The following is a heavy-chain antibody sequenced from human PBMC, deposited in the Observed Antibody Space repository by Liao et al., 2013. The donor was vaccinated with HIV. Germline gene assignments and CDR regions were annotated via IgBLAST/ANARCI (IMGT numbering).Heavy chain of an antibody. CDR1: GGSISSYS. V-gene: IGHV4-4*07. D-gene: IGHD3-9*01. Sequence: QVQLQESGPGLVKPSETLSLTCTVSGGSISSYSWSWIRQPAGKGLEWIGRIYTSGSTHYNPSLKSRVTMSLDTSKKQISLKLASVTAADTALYYCARGFFDYPVNYFDLWGQGTHVTVSS. J-gene: IGHJ4*02. CDR2: IYTSGST. CDR3: ARGFFDYPVNYFDL.